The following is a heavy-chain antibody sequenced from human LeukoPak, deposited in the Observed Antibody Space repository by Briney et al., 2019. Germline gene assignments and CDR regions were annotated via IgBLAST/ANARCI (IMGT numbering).Heavy chain of an antibody. V-gene: IGHV3-30*14. Sequence: GGSLRLSCAASGFTFSSYAMHWVRQAPGKGLEWVAVISYDGSNKYYADSVKGRFTISRDNSKDTLYLQMNSLRAEDTAVYYCARWMEWELLRPAYYFDYWGQGTLVTVSS. CDR1: GFTFSSYA. CDR3: ARWMEWELLRPAYYFDY. D-gene: IGHD1-26*01. CDR2: ISYDGSNK. J-gene: IGHJ4*02.